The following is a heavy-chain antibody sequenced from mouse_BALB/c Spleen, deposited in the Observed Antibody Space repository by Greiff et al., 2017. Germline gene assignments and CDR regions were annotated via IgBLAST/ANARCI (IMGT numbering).Heavy chain of an antibody. CDR3: AQIYYDYSYAMDY. D-gene: IGHD2-4*01. J-gene: IGHJ4*01. V-gene: IGHV1S135*01. Sequence: VQLKQSGPELMKPGASVKISCKASGYSFTSYYMHWVKQSHGKSLEWIGYIDPFNGGTSYNQKFKGKATLTVDKSSSTAYMHLSSLTSEDSAVYYCAQIYYDYSYAMDYWGQGTSVTVSS. CDR1: GYSFTSYY. CDR2: IDPFNGGT.